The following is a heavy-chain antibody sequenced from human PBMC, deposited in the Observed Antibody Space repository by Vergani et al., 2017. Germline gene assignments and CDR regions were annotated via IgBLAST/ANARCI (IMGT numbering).Heavy chain of an antibody. V-gene: IGHV1-69*06. CDR3: ARRLISGGDDRGGLYYYDGMDV. CDR2: IIPIFGTA. D-gene: IGHD2-21*02. CDR1: GGTFSSYA. Sequence: QVQLVQSGAEVKKPGSSVKVSCKASGGTFSSYAISWVRQAPGQGLEWMGGIIPIFGTANYAQKFKGGVTITADKSTSTAYMELSSLRSEDTAVYYCARRLISGGDDRGGLYYYDGMDVWGQGTTVTVSS. J-gene: IGHJ6*02.